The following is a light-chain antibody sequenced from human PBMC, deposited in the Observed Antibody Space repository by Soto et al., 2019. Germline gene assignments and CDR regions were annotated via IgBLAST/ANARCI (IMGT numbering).Light chain of an antibody. V-gene: IGLV2-8*01. CDR3: SSYITSNNLRV. CDR1: NSDFAGYNF. CDR2: EVN. Sequence: QSVLTQPPSASGSPGQSVAISCTGTNSDFAGYNFVSWFQQHPGKAPRLIIYEVNEPPSGVPHRFSGSKSGNTASLTISGLQADDEADYYCSSYITSNNLRVFGTGTKVTVL. J-gene: IGLJ1*01.